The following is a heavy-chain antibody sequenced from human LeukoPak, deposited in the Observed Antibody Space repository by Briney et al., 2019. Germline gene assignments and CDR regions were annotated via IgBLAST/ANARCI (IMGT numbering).Heavy chain of an antibody. CDR3: AKDRSPTGSYYGMDV. D-gene: IGHD1-1*01. V-gene: IGHV3-30*18. CDR1: GFTFSYYA. Sequence: GGSLRLSCAASGFTFSYYAMRWVRQAPGRGLEWVAVISNDGSKKFYIDSVKGRFTVSSDKSTDTLYLQMNSLRPEDTAVYYCAKDRSPTGSYYGMDVWGQGTTVIVSS. CDR2: ISNDGSKK. J-gene: IGHJ6*02.